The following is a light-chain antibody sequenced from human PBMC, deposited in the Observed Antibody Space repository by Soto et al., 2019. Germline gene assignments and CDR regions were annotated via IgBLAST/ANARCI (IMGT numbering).Light chain of an antibody. CDR3: GSYTSDNTLV. J-gene: IGLJ2*01. Sequence: QAVVTQPASVSGSPGQSITISCTGTSSDIGSYNYVSWYQQHPGEVPRLMIYDVSNRPSGVSNRFSGSKSGNTASLTISGLQAEDEADYYCGSYTSDNTLVFGGGTKLTVL. V-gene: IGLV2-14*03. CDR1: SSDIGSYNY. CDR2: DVS.